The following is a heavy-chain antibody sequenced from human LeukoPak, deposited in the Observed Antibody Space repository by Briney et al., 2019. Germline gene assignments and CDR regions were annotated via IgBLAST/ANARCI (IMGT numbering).Heavy chain of an antibody. J-gene: IGHJ4*02. CDR2: ISWNSGSI. CDR3: AKGPKRWLQFRAQH. D-gene: IGHD5-24*01. CDR1: GFTFDDYA. Sequence: GGSLRLSCAASGFTFDDYAMHWVRQAPGKGLEWVSGISWNSGSIGYADSVKGRFTISRDNAKNSLYLQMNSLRVEDTALYYCAKGPKRWLQFRAQHWGQGTLVTVSS. V-gene: IGHV3-9*01.